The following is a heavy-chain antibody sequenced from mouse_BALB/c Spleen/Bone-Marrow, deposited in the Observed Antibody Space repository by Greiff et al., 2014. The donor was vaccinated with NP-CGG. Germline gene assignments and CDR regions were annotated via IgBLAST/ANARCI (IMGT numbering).Heavy chain of an antibody. J-gene: IGHJ4*01. CDR3: TREDIYVSYGVPMDY. Sequence: VQLQQSGAELVRPGASVTLSCKASGYKFTDYEMHWVKQTPVHGLEWIGSIDPETGGTAYNQNFKCKATLTADRSSTTAYMELRSLTSEDSAVYYCTREDIYVSYGVPMDYWGQGTSVTVSS. CDR1: GYKFTDYE. D-gene: IGHD2-12*01. CDR2: IDPETGGT. V-gene: IGHV1-15*01.